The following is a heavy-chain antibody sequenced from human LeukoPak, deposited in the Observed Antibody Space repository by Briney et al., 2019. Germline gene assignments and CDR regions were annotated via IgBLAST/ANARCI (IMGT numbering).Heavy chain of an antibody. J-gene: IGHJ4*02. CDR1: GYTFTSYG. V-gene: IGHV1-69*04. D-gene: IGHD3-22*01. CDR2: IIPILGIA. CDR3: ARANYYDSSGYYY. Sequence: SVKVSCKASGYTFTSYGISWVRQAPGQGLEWMGRIIPILGIANYAQKFQGRVTITADKSTSTAYMELSSLRSEDTAVYYCARANYYDSSGYYYWGQGTLVTVSS.